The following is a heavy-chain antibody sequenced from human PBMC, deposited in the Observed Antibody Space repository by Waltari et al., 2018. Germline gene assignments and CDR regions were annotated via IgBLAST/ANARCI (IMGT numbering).Heavy chain of an antibody. CDR1: GGSFSGYY. CDR3: ARGLLTGYYTDAFDI. J-gene: IGHJ3*02. V-gene: IGHV4-34*01. D-gene: IGHD3-9*01. CDR2: INHSGST. Sequence: QVQLQQWGAGLLKPSETLSLTCAVYGGSFSGYYWSWIRQPPGKGLEWRGEINHSGSTNNNPSRKSLVTISVDTSKNQFSLKLSSVTAADTAVYYCARGLLTGYYTDAFDIWGQGTMVTVSS.